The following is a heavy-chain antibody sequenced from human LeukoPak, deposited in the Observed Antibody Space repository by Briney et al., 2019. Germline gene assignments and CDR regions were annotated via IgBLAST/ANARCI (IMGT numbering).Heavy chain of an antibody. D-gene: IGHD1-26*01. CDR1: GYTFTSYY. J-gene: IGHJ4*02. Sequence: ASVKVSCKASGYTFTSYYMHWVRQAPGQGLEWMGWINPNSGGTNYAQKFQGRVTMTRDTSISTAYMELSRLRSDDTAVYYCARDTVGATLFDYWGQGTLVTVSS. V-gene: IGHV1-2*02. CDR2: INPNSGGT. CDR3: ARDTVGATLFDY.